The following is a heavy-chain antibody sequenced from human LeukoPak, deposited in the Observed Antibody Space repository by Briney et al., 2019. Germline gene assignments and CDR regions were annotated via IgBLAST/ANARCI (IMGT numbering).Heavy chain of an antibody. D-gene: IGHD3-22*01. V-gene: IGHV3-74*01. CDR3: ARDRTYYYDSREDYYYYGMDV. CDR1: GFTFSSYW. J-gene: IGHJ6*02. Sequence: GGSLRLSCAASGFTFSSYWMHWVRQAPGKGLVWVSRINSDGSSTNYADSVRGRFTISRDNAKNTLYLQMNSLRAEDTAVYYCARDRTYYYDSREDYYYYGMDVWGQGTTVTVSS. CDR2: INSDGSST.